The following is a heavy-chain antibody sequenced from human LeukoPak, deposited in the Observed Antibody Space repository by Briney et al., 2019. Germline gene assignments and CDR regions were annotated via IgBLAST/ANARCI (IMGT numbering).Heavy chain of an antibody. CDR2: IWYDGSNK. CDR1: GFTFSSYG. D-gene: IGHD3-10*01. J-gene: IGHJ4*02. CDR3: ARCRRVRGVWYYFDY. Sequence: PAGGSLRLSCAASGFTFSSYGMPWVRQAPGKGLEWVAVIWYDGSNKYYADSVKGRFTISRDNSKNTLYLQMNSLRAEDTAVYYCARCRRVRGVWYYFDYWGQGTLVTVSS. V-gene: IGHV3-33*01.